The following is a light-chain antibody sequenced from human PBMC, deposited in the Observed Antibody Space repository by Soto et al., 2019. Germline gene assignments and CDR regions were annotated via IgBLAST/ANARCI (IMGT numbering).Light chain of an antibody. Sequence: QSALTEPRSVSGSPGESVTISCTGTSSDVGGYQYVSWYQHHPGKAPKLMIYDVTKRPSGVPDRFSGSKSGNTASLTISGLQADDEADYYCCSYAGTYTYVFGTGTKVTVL. CDR3: CSYAGTYTYV. J-gene: IGLJ1*01. CDR1: SSDVGGYQY. V-gene: IGLV2-11*01. CDR2: DVT.